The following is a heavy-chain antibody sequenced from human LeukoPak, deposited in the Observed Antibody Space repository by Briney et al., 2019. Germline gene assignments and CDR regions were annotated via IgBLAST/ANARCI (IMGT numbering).Heavy chain of an antibody. CDR1: GFTFDDYA. Sequence: GGSLRLSCAASGFTFDDYAMHWVRQAPGKSLEWVSGISWNSGSIGYADSVKGRFTISRDNAKNTLYLQMNSLRAEDTAVYYCARVSRGNYYFDYWGPGTLVTVSS. CDR2: ISWNSGSI. V-gene: IGHV3-9*01. CDR3: ARVSRGNYYFDY. J-gene: IGHJ4*02.